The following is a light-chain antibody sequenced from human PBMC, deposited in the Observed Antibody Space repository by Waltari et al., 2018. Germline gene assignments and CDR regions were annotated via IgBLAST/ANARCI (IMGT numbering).Light chain of an antibody. Sequence: SCRASQRVGVTLAWYQQKPGQAPNLLIYDTSTRATGVPAKFSGSGSGTEFTLTISSLQSEDFAIYYCQQYNLWPRTFGQGTRVEIK. CDR2: DTS. CDR1: QRVGVT. J-gene: IGKJ1*01. V-gene: IGKV3-15*01. CDR3: QQYNLWPRT.